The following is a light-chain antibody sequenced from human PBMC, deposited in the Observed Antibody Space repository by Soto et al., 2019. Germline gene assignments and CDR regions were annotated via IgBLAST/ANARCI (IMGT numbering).Light chain of an antibody. CDR1: QSIDTW. V-gene: IGKV1-39*01. Sequence: DIQMTQSPSSLSASVVDRVTITCRASQSIDTWLAWYQQKPGKAPKLLIFGASNLGSGVPTRFSGSGSGTDFTLTISSLQPEDFAIYYCQQTYTTPEITFGQGTRLEI. J-gene: IGKJ5*01. CDR3: QQTYTTPEIT. CDR2: GAS.